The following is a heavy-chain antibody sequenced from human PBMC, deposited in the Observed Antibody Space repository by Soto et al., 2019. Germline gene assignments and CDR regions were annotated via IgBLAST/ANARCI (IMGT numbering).Heavy chain of an antibody. CDR2: IIPIFGTA. Sequence: QVQLVQSGAEVKKPGSSVKVSCKASGGTFSSYAISWVRQAPGQGLEWMGGIIPIFGTANYAQKFQGRVTXXADESTSTAYMELSSLRSEDTAVYYCGRSWYYYYGMDVWGQGTTVTVSS. D-gene: IGHD6-13*01. CDR1: GGTFSSYA. CDR3: GRSWYYYYGMDV. V-gene: IGHV1-69*01. J-gene: IGHJ6*02.